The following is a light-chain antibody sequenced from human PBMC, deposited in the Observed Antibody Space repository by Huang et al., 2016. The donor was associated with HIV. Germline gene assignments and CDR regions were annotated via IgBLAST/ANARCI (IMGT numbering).Light chain of an antibody. J-gene: IGKJ1*01. CDR2: ASS. Sequence: AIQMTQSPASLSASVGDRVTITCRASQDIGNDLGWYQQRLGKAPTLLVSASSHLQSGVPSRFTGSASGTHFTLTISGLQPEDFATYYCLQDYAYPWTFGQGTKVEI. V-gene: IGKV1-6*01. CDR1: QDIGND. CDR3: LQDYAYPWT.